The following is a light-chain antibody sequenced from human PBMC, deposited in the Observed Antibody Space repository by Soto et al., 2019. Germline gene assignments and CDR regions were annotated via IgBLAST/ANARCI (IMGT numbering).Light chain of an antibody. CDR2: DAS. J-gene: IGKJ5*01. CDR1: QSIGLA. CDR3: QQRSNL. Sequence: EIVLTQSPATLSLSPGERATLSCRASQSIGLAIAWYQHKPGQAPRLLIFDASQRATGIPARFRGSGSGTDFTLTISSLEPEDFAVYYCQQRSNLFGQGTRLEIK. V-gene: IGKV3-11*01.